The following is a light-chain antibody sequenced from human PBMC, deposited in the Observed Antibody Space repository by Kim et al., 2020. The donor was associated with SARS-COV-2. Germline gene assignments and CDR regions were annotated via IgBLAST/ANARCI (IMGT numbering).Light chain of an antibody. CDR2: VNSDGRH. Sequence: ASGTLACTLGGGNSNHAVAWLQQRAEKGPRYLIKVNSDGRHNKGDGIPDRFSGSASGAERYLTISSLQSEDEADYYCQTWGPGIRVFGGGTQLTVL. CDR1: GGNSNHA. CDR3: QTWGPGIRV. J-gene: IGLJ3*02. V-gene: IGLV4-69*01.